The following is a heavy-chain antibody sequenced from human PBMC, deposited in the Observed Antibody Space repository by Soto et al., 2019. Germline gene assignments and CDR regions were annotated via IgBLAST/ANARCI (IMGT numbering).Heavy chain of an antibody. CDR3: ARDTAMEDDAFDI. Sequence: GGSLRLSCAASGFTFSSYAMSWVRQAPGKGLEWVSAISGSGGSTYYADSVKGRFTISRDNSKNTLYLQMNSLRAEDTAVYYCARDTAMEDDAFDIWGQGTMVTVSS. V-gene: IGHV3-23*01. CDR1: GFTFSSYA. D-gene: IGHD5-18*01. J-gene: IGHJ3*02. CDR2: ISGSGGST.